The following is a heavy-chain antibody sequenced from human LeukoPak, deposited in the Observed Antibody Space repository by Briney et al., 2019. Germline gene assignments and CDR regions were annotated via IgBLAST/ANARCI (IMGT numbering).Heavy chain of an antibody. CDR3: ARAFYSSSWYHKEDFFDY. J-gene: IGHJ4*02. D-gene: IGHD6-13*01. V-gene: IGHV4-4*07. CDR2: IYTSGST. CDR1: AGSISNYY. Sequence: SETLSLTCTVSAGSISNYYWSWIRQPAGKGLEWIGLIYTSGSTNYNPSLKSRVTMSVDTSKNQFSLKLSSVTAADTAVYYCARAFYSSSWYHKEDFFDYWGQGTPVTVSS.